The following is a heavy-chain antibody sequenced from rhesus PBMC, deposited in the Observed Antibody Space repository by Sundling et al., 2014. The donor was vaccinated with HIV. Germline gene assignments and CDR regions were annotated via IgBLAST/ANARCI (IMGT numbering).Heavy chain of an antibody. V-gene: IGHV4-93*02. Sequence: QVQLQESGPAVVKPSETLSLTCVVSGGSIITGYWWSWIRQSPGKGLEWIGGIFGTGGSTKYNPSLRSRVTISIDTSKKQFALQLTSVTAADTAVYYCARHRSCGGGACYPGYYFDLWGQGVLVTVSS. D-gene: IGHD2-39*02. CDR1: GGSIITGYW. J-gene: IGHJ4*01. CDR2: IFGTGGST. CDR3: ARHRSCGGGACYPGYYFDL.